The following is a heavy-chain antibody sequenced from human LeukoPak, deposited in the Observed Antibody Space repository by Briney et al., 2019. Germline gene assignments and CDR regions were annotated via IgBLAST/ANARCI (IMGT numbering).Heavy chain of an antibody. CDR3: ARVLYYGGNNPLGY. D-gene: IGHD4-23*01. CDR2: INAGNGNA. V-gene: IGHV1-3*01. CDR1: GYTFTSYA. Sequence: ASVKVSCKASGYTFTSYAMHWVRQAPGQRLEWMGWINAGNGNAKYSQKFQGRVTITRDTSASTAYMELSSLRSEDTAAYYCARVLYYGGNNPLGYWGQGTLVTVSS. J-gene: IGHJ4*02.